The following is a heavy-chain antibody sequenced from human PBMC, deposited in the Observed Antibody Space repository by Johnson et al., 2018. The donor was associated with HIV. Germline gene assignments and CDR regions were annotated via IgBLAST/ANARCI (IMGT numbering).Heavy chain of an antibody. CDR1: GFTVSSSS. J-gene: IGHJ3*01. Sequence: VQLVESGGGVVQPGRSLRLSCVEYGFTVSSSSMSWVRQAPGKGLEWVSVIFGNYNTYYADSVKGRFTISRDTSRNMLYLQMDSLRPEDTALYFCAGSITTSGAFDVWGQGTTVTVSS. D-gene: IGHD1-14*01. CDR3: AGSITTSGAFDV. CDR2: IFGNYNT. V-gene: IGHV3-66*02.